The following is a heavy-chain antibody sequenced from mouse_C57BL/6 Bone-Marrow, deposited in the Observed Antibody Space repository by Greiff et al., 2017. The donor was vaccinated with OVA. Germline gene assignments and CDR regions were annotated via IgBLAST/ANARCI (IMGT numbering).Heavy chain of an antibody. CDR1: GFTFSNYW. J-gene: IGHJ1*03. Sequence: EVKLQESGGGLVQPGGSMKLSCVASGFTFSNYWMNWVRQSPEKGLECVAQIRLKSDNYATHSAESVKGRFTISRDDSNSSVYLQMNNLRAEDTGIYYCTGYYYGSSDGYFDVWGTGTTVTVSS. CDR3: TGYYYGSSDGYFDV. D-gene: IGHD1-1*01. CDR2: IRLKSDNYAT. V-gene: IGHV6-3*01.